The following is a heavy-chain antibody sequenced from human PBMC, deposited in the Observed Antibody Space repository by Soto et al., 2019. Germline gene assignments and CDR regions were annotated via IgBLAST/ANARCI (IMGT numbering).Heavy chain of an antibody. CDR3: ARDFSYYDCSGLGVTWFDP. CDR1: GASISNSDYS. J-gene: IGHJ5*02. Sequence: SETLSLTCAVSGASISNSDYSLSWIRQPPGKGLEWIGYIYHSGSAYYNPSLKSRVTISVDRSKNQFSLQLSSVTAADTAVYYCARDFSYYDCSGLGVTWFDPWGQGTLVTVSS. D-gene: IGHD3-22*01. V-gene: IGHV4-30-2*01. CDR2: IYHSGSA.